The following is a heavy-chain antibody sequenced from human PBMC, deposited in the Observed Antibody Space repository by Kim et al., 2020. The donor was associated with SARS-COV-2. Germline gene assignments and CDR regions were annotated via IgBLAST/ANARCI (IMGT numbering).Heavy chain of an antibody. Sequence: SLKSRVTISVDTSKNQFSLKRSAVTAADTAVYYCARQYGSYYYYYGMDVWGQGTTVTVSS. CDR3: ARQYGSYYYYYGMDV. J-gene: IGHJ6*02. D-gene: IGHD1-26*01. V-gene: IGHV4-59*08.